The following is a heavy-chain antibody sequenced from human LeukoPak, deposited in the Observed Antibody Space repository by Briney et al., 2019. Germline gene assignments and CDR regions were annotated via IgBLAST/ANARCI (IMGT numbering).Heavy chain of an antibody. D-gene: IGHD4-17*01. J-gene: IGHJ4*02. CDR1: GFTFTSSA. V-gene: IGHV1-58*01. CDR2: IVVGSGNT. Sequence: GASVTVSCKASGFTFTSSAVQWVRQARGQRLEWIGWIVVGSGNTNYAQKFQERVTITRDMSTSTAYMELSSLRSEDTAVYYCARDGHDYGDRYFDYWGQGTLVTVSS. CDR3: ARDGHDYGDRYFDY.